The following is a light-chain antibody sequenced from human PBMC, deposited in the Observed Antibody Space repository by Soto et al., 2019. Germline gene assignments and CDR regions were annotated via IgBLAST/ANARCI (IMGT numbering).Light chain of an antibody. J-gene: IGLJ2*01. CDR2: RNN. CDR3: AAWDDSLRGVI. V-gene: IGLV1-47*01. CDR1: SSNIGRNY. Sequence: QTVVTQPPSASGTPGQRVTISCSGSSSNIGRNYVYWYQQLPGTAPKLLIYRNNQRPLGVPDRFSGSKSGTSASLAISGLRSEDEADYYCAAWDDSLRGVIFGGGTKLTVL.